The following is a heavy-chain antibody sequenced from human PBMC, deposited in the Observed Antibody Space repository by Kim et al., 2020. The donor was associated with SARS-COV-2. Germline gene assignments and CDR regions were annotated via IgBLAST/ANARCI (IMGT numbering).Heavy chain of an antibody. V-gene: IGHV5-51*01. D-gene: IGHD3-10*01. Sequence: GESLKISCKGSGYSFTSYWIGWVRQMPGKGLEWMGIIYPGDSDTRYSPSFQGQVTISADKSISTAYLQWSSLKASDTAMYYCARFSPYYYGSGSYYSPPPLYDYGMDVWGQGTTVTVSS. CDR3: ARFSPYYYGSGSYYSPPPLYDYGMDV. CDR1: GYSFTSYW. J-gene: IGHJ6*02. CDR2: IYPGDSDT.